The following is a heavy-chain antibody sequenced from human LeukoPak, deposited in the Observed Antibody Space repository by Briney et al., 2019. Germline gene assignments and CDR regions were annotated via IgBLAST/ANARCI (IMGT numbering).Heavy chain of an antibody. CDR2: ISAYNGNT. CDR1: GYTFTSYG. Sequence: ASVKVSCKASGYTFTSYGISWVRQAPGQGLEWMGWISAYNGNTNYAQKLQGRVTMTTDTSTSTAYMELRSLRSDDTAVYYCARGQYCSSTSCYNWFDPWGQGTLVTVSS. D-gene: IGHD2-2*01. J-gene: IGHJ5*02. V-gene: IGHV1-18*01. CDR3: ARGQYCSSTSCYNWFDP.